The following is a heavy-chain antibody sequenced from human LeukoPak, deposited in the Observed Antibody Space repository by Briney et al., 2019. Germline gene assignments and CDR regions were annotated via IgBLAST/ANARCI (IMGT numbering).Heavy chain of an antibody. J-gene: IGHJ4*02. CDR3: VREDTPATANY. CDR2: ISGSGGST. Sequence: GGSLRLSCAASGFTFSSYAMSWVRQAPGKGLEWVLAISGSGGSTYYADSVKGRLTISRDNSKDTLFLQMHSLRPGDTAVYYCVREDTPATANYWGQGTLVTISS. V-gene: IGHV3-23*01. D-gene: IGHD2-21*02. CDR1: GFTFSSYA.